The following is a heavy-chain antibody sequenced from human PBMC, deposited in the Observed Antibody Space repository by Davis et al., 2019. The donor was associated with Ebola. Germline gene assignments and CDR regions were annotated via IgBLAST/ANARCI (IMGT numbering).Heavy chain of an antibody. D-gene: IGHD1-26*01. V-gene: IGHV5-51*01. CDR3: ARQGGGSGRLTSFDY. CDR1: GYKFSNYW. J-gene: IGHJ4*02. Sequence: GGSLRLSCQGTGYKFSNYWIVWVRQMPGKGLEWMGVIYPGDSDIRYSPPFQGQVIISADKYISTAYLQWSSLKASDTAIYYCARQGGGSGRLTSFDYWGQGTLVTVSS. CDR2: IYPGDSDI.